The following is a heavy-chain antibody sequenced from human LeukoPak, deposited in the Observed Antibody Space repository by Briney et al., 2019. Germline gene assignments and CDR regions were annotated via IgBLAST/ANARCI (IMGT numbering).Heavy chain of an antibody. CDR1: GYTFTGYY. V-gene: IGHV1-2*02. J-gene: IGHJ3*02. Sequence: RASVKVSCKASGYTFTGYYMHWVRQAPGQGLEWMGWINPNSGGTNYAQKFQGRVTMTRDTSISTAYMELSRLRSDDTAVYYCERRILSGYHDAFDIWGQGTMVTVSS. CDR3: ERRILSGYHDAFDI. D-gene: IGHD3-22*01. CDR2: INPNSGGT.